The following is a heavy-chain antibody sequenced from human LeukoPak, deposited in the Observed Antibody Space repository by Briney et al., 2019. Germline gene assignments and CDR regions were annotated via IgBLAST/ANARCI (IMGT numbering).Heavy chain of an antibody. V-gene: IGHV1-69*13. CDR3: AREEDRYCSSTSCYTPLASYYMDV. Sequence: ASVKVSCKASGGTFSSYAISWVRQAPGQGLEWMGGIIPIFGTANCAQKFQGRVTITADESTSTAYMELSSLRSEDTAVYYCAREEDRYCSSTSCYTPLASYYMDVWGKGTTVTVSS. CDR1: GGTFSSYA. CDR2: IIPIFGTA. D-gene: IGHD2-2*02. J-gene: IGHJ6*03.